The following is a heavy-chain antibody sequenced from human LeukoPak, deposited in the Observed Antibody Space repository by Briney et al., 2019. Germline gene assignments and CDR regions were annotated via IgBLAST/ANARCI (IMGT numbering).Heavy chain of an antibody. CDR2: IWYDGSNK. CDR3: ARDLDSSGYHAPYYYYYGMDV. Sequence: PGGSLRLSCAASGFTFSSYGMHWVRQAPGKGLEWVAVIWYDGSNKYYADSVKGRFTISRDNSKNTLYLQMNSLRAEDTAVYYCARDLDSSGYHAPYYYYYGMDVWGQGTTVTVSS. D-gene: IGHD3-22*01. V-gene: IGHV3-33*01. J-gene: IGHJ6*02. CDR1: GFTFSSYG.